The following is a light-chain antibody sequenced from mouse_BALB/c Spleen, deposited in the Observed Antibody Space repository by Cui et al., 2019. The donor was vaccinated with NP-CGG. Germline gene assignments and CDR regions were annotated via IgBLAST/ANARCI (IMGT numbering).Light chain of an antibody. CDR3: ALWYSNHWV. CDR2: GTN. J-gene: IGLJ1*01. CDR1: TGAGTNNNY. Sequence: QAVVTQESALTTSPGETVTFTCRSSTGAGTNNNYANWVQEEPDHLFTGIIGGTNNRAPGVPARFSGYLIGDKAALTITGAQTEDEAIYFCALWYSNHWVFGGGTKLTVL. V-gene: IGLV1*01.